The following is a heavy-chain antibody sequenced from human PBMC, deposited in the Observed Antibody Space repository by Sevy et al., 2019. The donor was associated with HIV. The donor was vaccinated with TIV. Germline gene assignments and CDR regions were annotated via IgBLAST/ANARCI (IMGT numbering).Heavy chain of an antibody. Sequence: GGSLRLSCAVSGFSFDSYGMTWVRQAPGKGLEWVSGISGSGTRTYYADSVKGRFITSRDNSKNTLYLQMNSLRSEDTGIDYCAEGGGGHYDPDEIGYYFYYYNMDVWGKGTTVTVSS. CDR1: GFSFDSYG. CDR2: ISGSGTRT. CDR3: AEGGGGHYDPDEIGYYFYYYNMDV. D-gene: IGHD3-22*01. V-gene: IGHV3-23*01. J-gene: IGHJ6*03.